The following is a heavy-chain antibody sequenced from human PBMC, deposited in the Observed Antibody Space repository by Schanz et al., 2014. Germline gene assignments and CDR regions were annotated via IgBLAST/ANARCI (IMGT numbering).Heavy chain of an antibody. J-gene: IGHJ5*01. CDR1: GFTFTNYA. V-gene: IGHV3-48*04. Sequence: EVQLVQSGGGLVQPGGSLRLSCAASGFTFTNYAMSWVRQAPGKGLEWVSYISSASSTINYADSVKGRFTIARDNAKSSLYLQLNSLRAEDTAVYYCAASSCGGRSFDSWGQGTLVTVSS. CDR2: ISSASSTI. D-gene: IGHD2-2*01. CDR3: AASSCGGRSFDS.